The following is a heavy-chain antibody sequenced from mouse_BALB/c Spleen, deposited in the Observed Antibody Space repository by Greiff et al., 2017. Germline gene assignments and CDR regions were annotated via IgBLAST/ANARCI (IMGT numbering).Heavy chain of an antibody. Sequence: EVQGVESGPGLVKPSQSLSLTCTVTGYSITSDYAWNWIRQFPGNKLEWMGYISYSGSTSYNPSLKSRISITRDTSKNQFFLQLNSVTTEDTATYYCARSDSLLRPHYFDYWGQGTTLTVSS. CDR1: GYSITSDYA. D-gene: IGHD1-2*01. CDR2: ISYSGST. V-gene: IGHV3-2*02. J-gene: IGHJ2*01. CDR3: ARSDSLLRPHYFDY.